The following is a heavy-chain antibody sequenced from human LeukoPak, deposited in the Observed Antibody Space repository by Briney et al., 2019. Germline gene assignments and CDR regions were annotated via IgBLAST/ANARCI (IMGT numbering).Heavy chain of an antibody. D-gene: IGHD2/OR15-2a*01. CDR2: ISGSGGST. V-gene: IGHV3-23*01. J-gene: IGHJ4*02. CDR3: ARDGLSVLYYFDY. Sequence: QTGGSLRLSCAASGFTFNRYAMSWVRQAPGKGLEWVSTISGSGGSTYYADSVKGRFTTSRDNSKNTLYLQMNSLRAEDTAIYYCARDGLSVLYYFDYWGQGTLVTVSS. CDR1: GFTFNRYA.